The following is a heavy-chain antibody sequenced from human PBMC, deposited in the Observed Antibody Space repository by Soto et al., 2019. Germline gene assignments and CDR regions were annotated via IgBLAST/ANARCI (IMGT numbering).Heavy chain of an antibody. CDR1: GGTFSSYA. V-gene: IGHV1-69*06. CDR3: ARDLNYYGSGSYPNWFDP. J-gene: IGHJ5*02. Sequence: ASVEVSCKXSGGTFSSYAISWVRQAPGQGLEWMGGIIPIFGTANYAQKFQGRVTITADKSTSTAYMELSSLRSEDTAVYYCARDLNYYGSGSYPNWFDPWGQGTLVTVSS. CDR2: IIPIFGTA. D-gene: IGHD3-10*01.